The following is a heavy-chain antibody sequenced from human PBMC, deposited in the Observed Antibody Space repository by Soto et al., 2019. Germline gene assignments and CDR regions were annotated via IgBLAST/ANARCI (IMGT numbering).Heavy chain of an antibody. V-gene: IGHV1-3*01. CDR2: INAGNGNT. D-gene: IGHD3-22*01. CDR1: GYTFASYA. Sequence: ASVKVSCKASGYTFASYAMHWVRQAPGQRLEWMGWINAGNGNTKYSQKFQGRVTITRDTSASTAYMELSSLRSEDTAVYYCARAIMYYYDSSGSVVSYYGMDVWGQGTTVTVSS. J-gene: IGHJ6*02. CDR3: ARAIMYYYDSSGSVVSYYGMDV.